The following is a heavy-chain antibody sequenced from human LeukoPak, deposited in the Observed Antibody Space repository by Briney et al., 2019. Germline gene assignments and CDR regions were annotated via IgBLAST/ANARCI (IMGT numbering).Heavy chain of an antibody. D-gene: IGHD3-10*01. CDR3: ASSYGSGSYQYIIGDLPIYGMDV. CDR2: IYYSGST. J-gene: IGHJ6*04. CDR1: GGSISSGGYY. V-gene: IGHV4-31*03. Sequence: SQTLSLTCTVSGGSISSGGYYWSWIRQHPGKGLEWIGYIYYSGSTYYNPSLKSRVTISVDTSKNQFSLKLSSVTAADTDVYYCASSYGSGSYQYIIGDLPIYGMDVWGKGTTVTVSS.